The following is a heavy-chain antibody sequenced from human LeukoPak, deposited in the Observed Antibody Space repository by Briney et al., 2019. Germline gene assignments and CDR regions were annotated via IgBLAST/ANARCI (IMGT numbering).Heavy chain of an antibody. CDR3: AKGKGVVPAAMIPYFDY. CDR1: GFTFSSYG. V-gene: IGHV3-30*02. D-gene: IGHD2-2*01. Sequence: PGGSLRLSCAASGFTFSSYGMHWVRQAPGKGLEWVAFIRYDGSNKYYADSVKGRFTISRDNSKNTLYLQMNSLRAEDTAVYYCAKGKGVVPAAMIPYFDYWGQGTLVTVSS. CDR2: IRYDGSNK. J-gene: IGHJ4*02.